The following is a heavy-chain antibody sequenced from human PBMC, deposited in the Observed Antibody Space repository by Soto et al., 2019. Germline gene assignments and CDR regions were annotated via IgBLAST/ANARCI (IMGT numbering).Heavy chain of an antibody. D-gene: IGHD2-2*01. CDR1: GFTFSNYS. V-gene: IGHV3-48*01. CDR2: ISSSSSTI. Sequence: PGGSLRLSCAASGFTFSNYSMNWVRQAPGKGLEWVSYISSSSSTIYYADSVKGRFTISRDNAKNSLYLQMNSLRAEDTAVYYCARPVIVVVPAAMINPGPYGMDVWGQGTTVTVSS. CDR3: ARPVIVVVPAAMINPGPYGMDV. J-gene: IGHJ6*02.